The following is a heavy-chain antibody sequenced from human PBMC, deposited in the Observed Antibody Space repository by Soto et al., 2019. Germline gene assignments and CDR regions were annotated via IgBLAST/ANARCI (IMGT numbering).Heavy chain of an antibody. Sequence: ASVKVSRKASGYTFTTYAMHWVRQAPGQRLEWMGWINAGNGNTKYYQKFQGRVTITRDTSASTVYMELSSLTSEDTALYYCARGQGSSGYDPLEFRGLGTLVTVSS. D-gene: IGHD5-12*01. V-gene: IGHV1-3*01. CDR2: INAGNGNT. CDR1: GYTFTTYA. J-gene: IGHJ4*02. CDR3: ARGQGSSGYDPLEF.